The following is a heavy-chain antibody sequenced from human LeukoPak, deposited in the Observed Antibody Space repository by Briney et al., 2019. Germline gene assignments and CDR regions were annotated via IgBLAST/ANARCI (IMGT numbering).Heavy chain of an antibody. D-gene: IGHD7-27*01. V-gene: IGHV4-59*02. CDR1: GGSVSDYY. J-gene: IGHJ4*02. CDR2: IYHTGST. CDR3: ASRKLGNDY. Sequence: ASETLSLTCTVSGGSVSDYYWSWIRQSPGKGLEWIGYIYHTGSTSYSPSLKSRVTISADTSQNQFSLKLSSVTAADTAVYYCASRKLGNDYWGQGTLVTVSS.